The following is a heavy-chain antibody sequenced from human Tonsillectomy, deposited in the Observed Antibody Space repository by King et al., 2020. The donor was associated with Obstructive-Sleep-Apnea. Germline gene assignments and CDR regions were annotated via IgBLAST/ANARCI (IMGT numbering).Heavy chain of an antibody. CDR1: GFSFSNNA. CDR2: ISGSGGSA. J-gene: IGHJ6*02. V-gene: IGHV3-23*04. Sequence: DVQLVESGGGLVQPGGSLRLSCAASGFSFSNNAMSWVRQAPGKGLEWVSAISGSGGSAHYADSVKGRFTISRDNSTNTLFLQMNTLRAEDTAVYYCAKDDYYYYGMDVWGQGTTVTVSS. CDR3: AKDDYYYYGMDV.